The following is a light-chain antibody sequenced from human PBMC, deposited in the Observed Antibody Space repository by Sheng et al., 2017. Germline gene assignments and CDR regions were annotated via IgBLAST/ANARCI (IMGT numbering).Light chain of an antibody. J-gene: IGKJ2*03. V-gene: IGKV3-20*01. CDR1: QSVSSN. CDR2: GAS. CDR3: QQYGGSPLFS. Sequence: EIVMTQSPATLSLSPGERATLSCRASQSVSSNVAWYQQKPGLAPRLLIYGASSRATGIPDRFSGSGSGTDFTLTISRLEPEDFAVYYCQQYGGSPLFSFGQGTKLEIK.